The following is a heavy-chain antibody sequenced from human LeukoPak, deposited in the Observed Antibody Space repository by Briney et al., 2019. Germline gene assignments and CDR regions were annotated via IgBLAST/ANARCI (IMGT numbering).Heavy chain of an antibody. Sequence: GESLKISCKGSGYSFTSYWIGWVRQMPGKGLEWMGIIYPGDSDTRYSPSFQGQVTISADKSISTAYLQWSSLKASDTAMYYCARGVGTVAFTYYFDYWGQGTLVTVSS. CDR3: ARGVGTVAFTYYFDY. CDR2: IYPGDSDT. J-gene: IGHJ4*02. V-gene: IGHV5-51*01. D-gene: IGHD2-15*01. CDR1: GYSFTSYW.